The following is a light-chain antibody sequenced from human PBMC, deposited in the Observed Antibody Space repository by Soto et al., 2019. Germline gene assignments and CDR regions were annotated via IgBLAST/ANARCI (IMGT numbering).Light chain of an antibody. Sequence: QMTQSPSSLSASVGDRVTITCQASQDIAKNLNWYQQKPGKAPKLLIYDASSLQTGVPSRFSGSGSPTHFTSPTSTLKSKDIATYSCHNYINLLPIPFGQGHDWRLN. CDR3: HNYINLLPIP. CDR1: QDIAKN. V-gene: IGKV1-33*01. CDR2: DAS. J-gene: IGKJ5*01.